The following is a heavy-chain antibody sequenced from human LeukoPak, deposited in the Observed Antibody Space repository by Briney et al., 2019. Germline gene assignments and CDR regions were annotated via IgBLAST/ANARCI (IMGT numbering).Heavy chain of an antibody. CDR2: INPNSGGT. J-gene: IGHJ4*02. Sequence: GASVKVSCKASGHTFTGYYMHWVRQAPGQGLEWMGWINPNSGGTNYAQKFQGRVTMTRDTSISTAYMELSRLRSDDTAVYYCARCVGYSYDFRRAGGYFDYWGQGTLVTVSS. CDR3: ARCVGYSYDFRRAGGYFDY. D-gene: IGHD5-18*01. V-gene: IGHV1-2*02. CDR1: GHTFTGYY.